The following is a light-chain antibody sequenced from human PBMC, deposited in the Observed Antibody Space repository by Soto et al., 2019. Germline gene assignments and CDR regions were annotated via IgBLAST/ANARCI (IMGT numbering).Light chain of an antibody. Sequence: DIQMTQSPSTLSASVGDRVTITCRASLSISSRLAWYQQKPGKAPKLLIYGASSLESGVPSRFSGSGSGTEFTLTITSLQPDDFATYYCQQYNSYEWTFGQGTKV. CDR2: GAS. V-gene: IGKV1-5*01. CDR1: LSISSR. CDR3: QQYNSYEWT. J-gene: IGKJ1*01.